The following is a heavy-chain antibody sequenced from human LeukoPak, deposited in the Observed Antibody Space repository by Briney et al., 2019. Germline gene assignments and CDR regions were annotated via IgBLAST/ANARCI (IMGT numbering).Heavy chain of an antibody. CDR1: GYTFTGYY. J-gene: IGHJ5*02. D-gene: IGHD7-27*01. CDR3: AREWGRDNWFDP. CDR2: INPNSGGT. V-gene: IGHV1-2*02. Sequence: VASVKVSCKASGYTFTGYYMHWERQAPGQGLEWMGWINPNSGGTNYAQKFQGRVTMTRDTSISTVYMELSRLRSDDTAVYYCAREWGRDNWFDPWGQGTLVTVSS.